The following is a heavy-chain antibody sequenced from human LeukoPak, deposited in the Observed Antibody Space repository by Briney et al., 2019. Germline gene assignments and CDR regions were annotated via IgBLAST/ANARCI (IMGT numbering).Heavy chain of an antibody. Sequence: PGGSLRLSCAASGFTFSVYGMHWVRQAPGKGLEWVAVISYDGSNKYYADSVKGRFTISRDNSKNTLYLQMNSLRAEDTAVYYCAKAGARDYGGGYDYWGQGTLVTVSS. V-gene: IGHV3-30*18. CDR1: GFTFSVYG. CDR2: ISYDGSNK. CDR3: AKAGARDYGGGYDY. J-gene: IGHJ4*02. D-gene: IGHD4-23*01.